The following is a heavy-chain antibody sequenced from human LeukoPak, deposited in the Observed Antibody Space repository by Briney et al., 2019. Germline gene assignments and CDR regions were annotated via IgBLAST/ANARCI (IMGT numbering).Heavy chain of an antibody. J-gene: IGHJ3*02. CDR2: IYPGDSDT. CDR3: VRSGRGYCSGGSCYIAASDI. CDR1: GYSFTSYW. D-gene: IGHD2-15*01. Sequence: GESLKISCKGSGYSFTSYWIGWVRQMPGKGLEWMGIIYPGDSDTRYSPSFQGQVTISADKSISTAYLQWSSLKASDTAMYYCVRSGRGYCSGGSCYIAASDIWGQGTMVTVSS. V-gene: IGHV5-51*01.